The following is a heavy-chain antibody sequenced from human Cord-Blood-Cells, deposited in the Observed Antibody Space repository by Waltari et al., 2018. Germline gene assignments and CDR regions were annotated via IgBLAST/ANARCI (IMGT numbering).Heavy chain of an antibody. CDR1: GGCFSGYY. V-gene: IGHV4-34*01. D-gene: IGHD2-2*01. Sequence: QVQLQQWCAGLLMPSETLSLTCAVHGGCFSGYYLSWIRQPPRKALEWIGEINHSGSTNYNPSHKSRVTISVDTSKTQFSLKRSSVTAADTAVYYCARGVSDIVVVPAATRRDNWFDPWGQGTLVTVSS. CDR2: INHSGST. J-gene: IGHJ5*02. CDR3: ARGVSDIVVVPAATRRDNWFDP.